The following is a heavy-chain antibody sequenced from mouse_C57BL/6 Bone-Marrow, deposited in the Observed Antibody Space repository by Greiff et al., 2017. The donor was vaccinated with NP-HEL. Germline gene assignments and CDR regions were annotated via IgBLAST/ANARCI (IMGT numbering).Heavy chain of an antibody. CDR1: GFTFSSYG. V-gene: IGHV5-6*01. CDR2: ISSGGSYT. CDR3: AREILY. J-gene: IGHJ2*01. Sequence: EVKLVESGGDLVKPGGSLKLSCAASGFTFSSYGMSWVRQTPDQRLEWVATISSGGSYTYYPDSVKGRFTISRDNAKNTLYLQMSSLKSEDTAMYYCAREILYWGQGTTLTVSS.